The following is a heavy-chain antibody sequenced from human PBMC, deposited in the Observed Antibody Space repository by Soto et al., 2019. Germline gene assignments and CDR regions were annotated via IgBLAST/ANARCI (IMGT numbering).Heavy chain of an antibody. CDR1: GYTFTSYY. CDR2: INPSGGST. CDR3: SSVVPDAMSTYYDYYGTDV. V-gene: IGHV1-46*01. D-gene: IGHD2-2*01. J-gene: IGHJ6*02. Sequence: ASVKVSSKASGYTFTSYYMHWVRQAPGQGLEWMGIINPSGGSTSYAQKYQGRVTMTRDTSTSTVYMELSSMRYEDTAAYYCSSVVPDAMSTYYDYYGTDVWGQGTTVTVSS.